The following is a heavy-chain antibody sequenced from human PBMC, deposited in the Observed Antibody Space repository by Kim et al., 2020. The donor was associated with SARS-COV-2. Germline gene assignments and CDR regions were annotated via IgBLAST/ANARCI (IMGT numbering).Heavy chain of an antibody. D-gene: IGHD6-6*01. Sequence: VRGRFTNSRYNSKNTLYLQMNSLRAEDTAVYYCAKDGGQLVFRSNYYFDYWGQGTLVTVSS. V-gene: IGHV3-23*01. J-gene: IGHJ4*02. CDR3: AKDGGQLVFRSNYYFDY.